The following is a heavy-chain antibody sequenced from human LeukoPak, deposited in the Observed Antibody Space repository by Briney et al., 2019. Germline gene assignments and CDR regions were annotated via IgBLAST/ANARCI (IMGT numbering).Heavy chain of an antibody. CDR1: GFTVSSNY. V-gene: IGHV3-66*01. D-gene: IGHD3-10*01. CDR2: IYSGGST. J-gene: IGHJ4*02. CDR3: ARAGITMVRGYYFDY. Sequence: GGSLRLSCAASGFTVSSNYMSWVRQAPGKGLEWVSVIYSGGSTYYADSVKGRFTISRDNSKNTLYLQMNSLRAEDTAVYYCARAGITMVRGYYFDYWGQGTLVTVSS.